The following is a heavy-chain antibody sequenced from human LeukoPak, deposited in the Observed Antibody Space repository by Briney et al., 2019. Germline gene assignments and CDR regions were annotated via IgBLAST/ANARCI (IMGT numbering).Heavy chain of an antibody. CDR2: IKEDGSEI. J-gene: IGHJ4*02. CDR3: ARDRGYSSFDY. Sequence: GGSLRLCCTASAFTFSNYWMSWVRQAPGKGLGWVANIKEDGSEINYVDSVKGRFTISRDNAKNSLYLQMNSLTVDDTAVYYCARDRGYSSFDYWGQGTLVTVSS. CDR1: AFTFSNYW. V-gene: IGHV3-7*01. D-gene: IGHD4-23*01.